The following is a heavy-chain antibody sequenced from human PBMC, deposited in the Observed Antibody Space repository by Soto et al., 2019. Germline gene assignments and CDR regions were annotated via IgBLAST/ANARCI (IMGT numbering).Heavy chain of an antibody. CDR3: VRDRMYSSTWYSY. J-gene: IGHJ4*02. CDR1: GFTFSDYY. Sequence: QVQLVESGGGLVKPGGSLRLSCAASGFTFSDYYMSWIRQAPGKGLEWVSYISSSGGTIYYADSVKGRFTVSRDNAKNSLYLQMNSLRAEDTAVYYCVRDRMYSSTWYSYWGQGTRVTVSS. CDR2: ISSSGGTI. D-gene: IGHD6-13*01. V-gene: IGHV3-11*01.